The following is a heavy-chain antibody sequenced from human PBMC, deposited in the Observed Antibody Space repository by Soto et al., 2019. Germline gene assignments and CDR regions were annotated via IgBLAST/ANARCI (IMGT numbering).Heavy chain of an antibody. J-gene: IGHJ4*02. D-gene: IGHD6-19*01. CDR2: IYYSGST. Sequence: SETLSLTCTVSGGSISSGDYYWSWIRQPPGKGLEWIGYIYYSGSTYYNPSLKSRVTISVDTSKNQFSLKLSSVTAADTAVYYCARVRIAVAAVLDYWGQGTLVTVSS. V-gene: IGHV4-30-4*01. CDR1: GGSISSGDYY. CDR3: ARVRIAVAAVLDY.